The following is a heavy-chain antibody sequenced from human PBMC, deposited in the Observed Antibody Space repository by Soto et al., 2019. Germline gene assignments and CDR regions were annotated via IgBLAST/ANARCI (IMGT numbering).Heavy chain of an antibody. CDR3: ARSYSSGEDY. V-gene: IGHV3-7*01. D-gene: IGHD6-19*01. J-gene: IGHJ4*02. Sequence: EVQLVESGGGLVQPGGSLRLSCAASGFTFSSYWMNWVRQAPGKGLEWVANIKQAGREKYYVDSVKGRFTISRDNAKNSLYLQMNSLRAEDTAVYYCARSYSSGEDYWGQGTLVSVSS. CDR2: IKQAGREK. CDR1: GFTFSSYW.